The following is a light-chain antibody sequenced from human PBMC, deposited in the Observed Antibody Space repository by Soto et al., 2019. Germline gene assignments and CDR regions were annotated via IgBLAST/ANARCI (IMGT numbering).Light chain of an antibody. V-gene: IGLV2-8*01. Sequence: QSALTQPPSASGSPGQSVTISCTGTKNDIGVYDFVSWYQQHPGKAPRLIIYEVVQRPSGVPDRFSGSKSGNTASLTVSGLQAADEADYFCKSYAGSNTYVFGSGTQLTV. J-gene: IGLJ1*01. CDR3: KSYAGSNTYV. CDR2: EVV. CDR1: KNDIGVYDF.